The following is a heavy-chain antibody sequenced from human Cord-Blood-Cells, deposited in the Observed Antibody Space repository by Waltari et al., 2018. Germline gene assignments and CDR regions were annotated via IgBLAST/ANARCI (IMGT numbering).Heavy chain of an antibody. CDR2: INPNSGGT. J-gene: IGHJ4*02. D-gene: IGHD3-9*01. Sequence: QVQLVQSGAEVKKPGASVKVSCKASGYTFTGYYMHWVRQAPGQGLEWMGRINPNSGGTNYAQKFQGRVTMTRDTSISTAYMELSRLRSDDTAVYYCARAGRWGYFDWLLRFDYWGQGTLVTVSS. CDR3: ARAGRWGYFDWLLRFDY. V-gene: IGHV1-2*06. CDR1: GYTFTGYY.